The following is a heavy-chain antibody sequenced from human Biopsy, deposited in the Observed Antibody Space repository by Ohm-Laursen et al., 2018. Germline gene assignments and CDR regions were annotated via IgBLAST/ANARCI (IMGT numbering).Heavy chain of an antibody. CDR2: ISGSGTTI. V-gene: IGHV3-11*01. CDR1: GFTFSDYY. D-gene: IGHD3-10*01. Sequence: LRLSCAAPGFTFSDYYMSWIRQAPGKGLEWLSYISGSGTTIFYADSVKGRFTVSRDNAKNSLYLQMNSLTVEDTAVYYCARDGAGSYHDYWGQGTLVTVSS. CDR3: ARDGAGSYHDY. J-gene: IGHJ4*02.